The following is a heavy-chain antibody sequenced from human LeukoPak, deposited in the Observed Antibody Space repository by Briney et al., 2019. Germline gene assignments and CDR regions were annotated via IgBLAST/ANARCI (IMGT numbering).Heavy chain of an antibody. V-gene: IGHV4-30-2*01. D-gene: IGHD3-10*01. J-gene: IGHJ4*02. CDR3: ARDAGLGFDY. CDR1: GGSISSGGYS. CDR2: IYHSGST. Sequence: SETLSLTCAVSGGSISSGGYSWRWIRQPPGXXQEWMGYIYHSGSTYYNPSLKSRVTISVDRSKNQFSLKLSSVTAADTAVYYCARDAGLGFDYWGQGTLVTVSS.